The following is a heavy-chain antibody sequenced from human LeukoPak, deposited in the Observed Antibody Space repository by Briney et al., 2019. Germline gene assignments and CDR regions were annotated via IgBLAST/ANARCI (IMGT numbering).Heavy chain of an antibody. D-gene: IGHD7-27*01. J-gene: IGHJ5*02. CDR1: GGTFSSYA. CDR3: ARDHLGIDPHQSWFDP. Sequence: ASVKVSCKASGGTFSSYAISWVRQAPGQGLEWMGRIIPILGIANYAQKFQGRVTITADKSTSTAYMELSSLRSEDTAVYYCARDHLGIDPHQSWFDPWGQGTLVTVSS. CDR2: IIPILGIA. V-gene: IGHV1-69*04.